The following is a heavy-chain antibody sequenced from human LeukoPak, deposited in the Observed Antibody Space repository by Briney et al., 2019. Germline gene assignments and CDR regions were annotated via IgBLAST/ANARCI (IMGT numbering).Heavy chain of an antibody. V-gene: IGHV3-53*01. CDR3: VSQKWLYAFDI. CDR1: GLTVNSNY. D-gene: IGHD5-24*01. CDR2: IYSGGAT. J-gene: IGHJ3*02. Sequence: GGSLRLSCVASGLTVNSNYMSWVRQAPGKGLEWVSAIYSGGATYYADSVKGRFTVSRDDSKNTLYHQMYRLRVEDTAMYYCVSQKWLYAFDIWGQGTMVTVSS.